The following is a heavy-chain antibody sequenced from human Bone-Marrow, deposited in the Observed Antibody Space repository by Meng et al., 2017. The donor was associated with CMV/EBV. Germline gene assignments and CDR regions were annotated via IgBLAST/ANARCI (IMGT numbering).Heavy chain of an antibody. V-gene: IGHV1-8*01. CDR2: MNPNSGNT. CDR1: GYTFTSYD. J-gene: IGHJ5*02. CDR3: ATLEAISAAPRGGWFDP. Sequence: ASVKVSCKASGYTFTSYDINWVRQATGQGLEWMGWMNPNSGNTGYAQKFQGRVTMTRNTSISTAYMELSSLRSEDTAVYYCATLEAISAAPRGGWFDPWGQGTLVTVSS. D-gene: IGHD2-2*01.